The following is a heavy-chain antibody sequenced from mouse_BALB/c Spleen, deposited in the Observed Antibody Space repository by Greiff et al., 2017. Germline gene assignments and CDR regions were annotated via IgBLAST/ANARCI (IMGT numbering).Heavy chain of an antibody. J-gene: IGHJ4*01. D-gene: IGHD4-1*02. V-gene: IGHV5-6-2*01. CDR3: ARDNWEYAMDY. CDR2: INSNGGST. CDR1: GFTFSSYY. Sequence: EVHLVESGGGLVKLGGSLKLSCAASGFTFSSYYMSWVRQTPEKRLELVAAINSNGGSTYYPDTVKGRFTISRDNAKNTLYLQMSSLKSEDTAMYYCARDNWEYAMDYWGQGTSVTVSS.